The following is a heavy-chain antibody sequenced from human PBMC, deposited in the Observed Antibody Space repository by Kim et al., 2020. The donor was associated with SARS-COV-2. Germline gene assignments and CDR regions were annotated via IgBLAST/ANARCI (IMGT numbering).Heavy chain of an antibody. V-gene: IGHV3-21*01. Sequence: GGSLRLSCAASGFTFSSYNMVWVRQALGKGLEWVSSISSSSSYIYYADSVKGRFTISRDNAKNSLYLQMNSLRAEDTAVYYCARDDYDILTGYYDYWGQGTLVTVSS. CDR1: GFTFSSYN. CDR3: ARDDYDILTGYYDY. CDR2: ISSSSSYI. D-gene: IGHD3-9*01. J-gene: IGHJ4*02.